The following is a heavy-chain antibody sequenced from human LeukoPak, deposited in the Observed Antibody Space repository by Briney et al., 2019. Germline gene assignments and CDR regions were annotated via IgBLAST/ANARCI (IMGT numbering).Heavy chain of an antibody. CDR3: ARDRHQETYYDFWSGTGVFDY. CDR2: INHSGST. V-gene: IGHV4-34*01. Sequence: SETLSLTCAVYGGSFSGYYWSWIRQPPGKGLEWIGEINHSGSTYYNPSLKSRVTISVDTSKNQSSLKLSSVTAADTAVYYCARDRHQETYYDFWSGTGVFDYWGQGTLVTVSS. J-gene: IGHJ4*02. CDR1: GGSFSGYY. D-gene: IGHD3-3*01.